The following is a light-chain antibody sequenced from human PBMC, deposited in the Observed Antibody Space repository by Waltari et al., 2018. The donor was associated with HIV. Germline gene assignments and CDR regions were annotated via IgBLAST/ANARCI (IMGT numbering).Light chain of an antibody. V-gene: IGLV2-14*03. J-gene: IGLJ2*01. CDR1: SSYVGGHNS. CDR3: SSYTANSRI. CDR2: DVS. Sequence: QSALTQPASVSGSLGQSITISCTGTSSYVGGHNSVSWYQQHPGTAPKLLISDVSNRPSGVSNRFSGSKSGNTASLTISGLQAEDEADYYCSSYTANSRIFGGGTRLTVL.